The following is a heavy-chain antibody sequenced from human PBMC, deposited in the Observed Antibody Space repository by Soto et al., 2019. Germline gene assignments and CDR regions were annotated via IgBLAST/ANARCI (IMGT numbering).Heavy chain of an antibody. J-gene: IGHJ6*02. Sequence: SETLSLTCTVSGGSISGYYWSWIRQPPGKGLEWIGNVYYSGGAKYNPSVKRRVSISVDTSKNQFSLNLSSVTAADTAVYYCTRDGDGRMTTNPYYYYGMDVWGQGTTVTVSS. CDR2: VYYSGGA. CDR1: GGSISGYY. CDR3: TRDGDGRMTTNPYYYYGMDV. V-gene: IGHV4-59*01. D-gene: IGHD2-21*02.